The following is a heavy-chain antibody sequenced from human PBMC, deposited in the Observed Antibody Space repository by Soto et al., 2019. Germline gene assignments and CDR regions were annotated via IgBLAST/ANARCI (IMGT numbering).Heavy chain of an antibody. Sequence: GGSLRLSCSASGFTFSSYAMHWVRQAPGKGLEWVSNISKNGSDKYYADSVKGRFTISRDNAKNSLYLQMNSLRVEDTAVYYCARSSPLGPPGYWGQGTLVTVSS. CDR2: ISKNGSDK. V-gene: IGHV3-7*01. CDR1: GFTFSSYA. CDR3: ARSSPLGPPGY. J-gene: IGHJ4*02.